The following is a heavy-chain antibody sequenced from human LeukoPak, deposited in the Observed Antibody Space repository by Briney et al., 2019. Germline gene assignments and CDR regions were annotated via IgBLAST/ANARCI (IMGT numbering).Heavy chain of an antibody. D-gene: IGHD3-22*01. CDR1: GFTFSSYG. Sequence: GGSLRLSCAASGFTFSSYGMHWVRQAPGKGLEWVAFIRYDGSNKYYADSVKGRFTISRDNSKNTLYLQMNSLRAEDTAVYYCAKAGRHYYDSSGYFYFDYWGQGTLVTVSS. J-gene: IGHJ4*02. CDR2: IRYDGSNK. V-gene: IGHV3-30*02. CDR3: AKAGRHYYDSSGYFYFDY.